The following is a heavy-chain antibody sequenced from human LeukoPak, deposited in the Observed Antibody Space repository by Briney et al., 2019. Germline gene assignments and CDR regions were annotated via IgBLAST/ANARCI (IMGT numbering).Heavy chain of an antibody. Sequence: PGGSLRLSCAASGFTFTNYAMTWVRQAPGKGLEWVSGISKSGDNTFYADSVKGRFTISRDTSKSAVYLQMNNLRAEDTAIYYCAKDASSTNNFYFFDYWGQGALATVSS. CDR2: ISKSGDNT. CDR1: GFTFTNYA. V-gene: IGHV3-23*01. CDR3: AKDASSTNNFYFFDY. J-gene: IGHJ4*02. D-gene: IGHD1-1*01.